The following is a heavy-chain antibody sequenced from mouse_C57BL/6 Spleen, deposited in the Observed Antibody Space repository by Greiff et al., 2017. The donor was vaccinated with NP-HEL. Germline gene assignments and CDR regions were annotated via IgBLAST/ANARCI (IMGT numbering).Heavy chain of an antibody. Sequence: QVQLQQPGAELVKPGASVKLSCKASGYTFTSYWMQWVKQRPGQGLEWIGEIDPSDSYTNYNQKFKGKATLTVDTSSSTAYMKPSSLTSEESAVYYCARKGGGFAYWGQGTLVTVSA. CDR3: ARKGGGFAY. V-gene: IGHV1-50*01. CDR2: IDPSDSYT. J-gene: IGHJ3*01. CDR1: GYTFTSYW.